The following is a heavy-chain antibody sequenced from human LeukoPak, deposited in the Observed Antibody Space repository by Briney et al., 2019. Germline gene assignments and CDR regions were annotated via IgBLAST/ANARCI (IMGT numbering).Heavy chain of an antibody. CDR3: VRGLYSGYAVTVPYLAGD. CDR1: GGSISSSRYY. V-gene: IGHV4-39*01. Sequence: SETLSLTCTVSGGSISSSRYYWGWIRQPPGKGLEWIGSVYYSGSTYYNPSLKSRVTISVDTSKNQFSLKLSSVTAADTAVYSCVRGLYSGYAVTVPYLAGDWGHGTPVTVSS. J-gene: IGHJ4*03. CDR2: VYYSGST. D-gene: IGHD5-12*01.